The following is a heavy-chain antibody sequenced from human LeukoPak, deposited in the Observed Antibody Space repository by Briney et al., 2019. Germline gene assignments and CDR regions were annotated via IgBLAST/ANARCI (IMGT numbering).Heavy chain of an antibody. V-gene: IGHV3-21*01. CDR1: GFTFSSYA. J-gene: IGHJ4*02. CDR3: ARVVTLGHYFDY. Sequence: GGSLRLSCAASGFTFSSYAMSWVRQAPGKGLEWVSSISSSSSYIYYADSVKGRFTISRDNAKNSLYLQMNSLRAEDTAVYYCARVVTLGHYFDYWGQGTLVTVSS. D-gene: IGHD4-23*01. CDR2: ISSSSSYI.